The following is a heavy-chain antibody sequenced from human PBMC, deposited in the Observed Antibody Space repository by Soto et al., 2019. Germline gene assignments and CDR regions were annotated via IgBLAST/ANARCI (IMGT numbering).Heavy chain of an antibody. J-gene: IGHJ3*02. D-gene: IGHD3-9*01. CDR3: ARDIRNDDILTGCNAFDI. V-gene: IGHV4-31*03. CDR1: GGSISSGGYY. CDR2: IYYSGST. Sequence: QVQLQESGPGLVKPSQTLSLTCTVSGGSISSGGYYWSWIRQHPGKGLEWIGYIYYSGSTYYNPSLKSRVTISVDTSKTQFSLKLSSVTAAATAVYYCARDIRNDDILTGCNAFDISGQRTMVTVSS.